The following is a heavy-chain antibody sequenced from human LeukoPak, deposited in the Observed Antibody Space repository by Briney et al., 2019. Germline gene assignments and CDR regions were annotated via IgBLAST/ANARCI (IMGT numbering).Heavy chain of an antibody. CDR1: GGSLNDYL. CDR3: ARELISSRAAFDT. Sequence: SETLSLTCAVYGGSLNDYLCSWIRQPPGQGLEWIGEVGHSGTTNYNPSLKSRVTISVDTSKNQFSLKLTSVTAADTAVYYCARELISSRAAFDTWGQGTVVTVSS. J-gene: IGHJ3*02. D-gene: IGHD3-10*01. CDR2: VGHSGTT. V-gene: IGHV4-34*01.